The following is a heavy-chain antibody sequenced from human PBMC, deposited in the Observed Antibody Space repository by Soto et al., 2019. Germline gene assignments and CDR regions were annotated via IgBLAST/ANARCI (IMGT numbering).Heavy chain of an antibody. CDR3: ARDPDYYDSSGYYELDY. V-gene: IGHV1-3*01. D-gene: IGHD3-22*01. CDR2: INAGNGNT. J-gene: IGHJ4*02. Sequence: ASVKVSCKASGYTFTSYAMHWVRQASGQRLEWMGWINAGNGNTKYSQKFQGRVTITRDTSASTAYMELSSLRSEDTAVYYCARDPDYYDSSGYYELDYWGQGTLVTVPQ. CDR1: GYTFTSYA.